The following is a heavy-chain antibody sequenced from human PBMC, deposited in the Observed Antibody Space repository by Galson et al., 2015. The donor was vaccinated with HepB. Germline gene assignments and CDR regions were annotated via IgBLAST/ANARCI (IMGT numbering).Heavy chain of an antibody. J-gene: IGHJ4*02. CDR2: IYPDNSDT. CDR1: GYSFSGYW. V-gene: IGHV5-51*01. D-gene: IGHD6-25*01. CDR3: ARYGGETLAANWFDY. Sequence: QSGAEVKEAGEPLRISCKGSGYSFSGYWISWVRQMPGEGLEWMGIIYPDNSDTRYSPSFQGQVTFSADKSFSTAYLQWNSLKAPDTAMYYCARYGGETLAANWFDYWGQGTLVTVSS.